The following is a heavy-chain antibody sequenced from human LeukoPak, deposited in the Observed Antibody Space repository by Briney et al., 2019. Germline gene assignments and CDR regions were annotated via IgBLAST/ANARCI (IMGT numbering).Heavy chain of an antibody. CDR2: IYTGESDT. CDR1: GCRFNSYW. D-gene: IGHD1-20*01. Sequence: GGAQKISCKGSGCRFNSYWIGWVRKMPGKGLGGMGMIYTGESDTRYSPSFQGQVTISADKSISTAYLQWSSLKASYTAMYYCARLLTGTSSDYSGQGTLVTVSS. CDR3: ARLLTGTSSDY. V-gene: IGHV5-51*01. J-gene: IGHJ4*02.